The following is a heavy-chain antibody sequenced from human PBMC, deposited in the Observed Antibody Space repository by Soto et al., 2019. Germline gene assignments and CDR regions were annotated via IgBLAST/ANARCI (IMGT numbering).Heavy chain of an antibody. CDR3: ARGTSGIAVAGSLDY. V-gene: IGHV4-4*07. Sequence: QVQLQESGPGLVKPSETLSLTCTVSGGSISSYYWSWIRQPAGKGLGWIGRIYTSGSTNYNPSLKSRVTMSVDTSKNQFSLKLSSVTAADTAVYYCARGTSGIAVAGSLDYWGQGTLVTVSS. CDR1: GGSISSYY. D-gene: IGHD6-19*01. CDR2: IYTSGST. J-gene: IGHJ4*02.